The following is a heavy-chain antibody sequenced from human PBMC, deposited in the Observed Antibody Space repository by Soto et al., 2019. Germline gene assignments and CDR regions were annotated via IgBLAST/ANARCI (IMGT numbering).Heavy chain of an antibody. J-gene: IGHJ5*02. CDR2: IKQDGSGK. CDR1: GFTFSSYW. Sequence: GGSLRLSCAASGFTFSSYWMSWVRQAPGKGLEWVANIKQDGSGKYYLDSVKGRFTISRDNSKNSLYLQMNSLRAEDTAVYYCARDNGYGDYGWFDPWGQGTLVTVSS. CDR3: ARDNGYGDYGWFDP. V-gene: IGHV3-7*01. D-gene: IGHD4-17*01.